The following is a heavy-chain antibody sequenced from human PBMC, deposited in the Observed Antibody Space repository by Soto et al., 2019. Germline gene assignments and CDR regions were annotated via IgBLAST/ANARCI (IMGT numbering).Heavy chain of an antibody. J-gene: IGHJ4*02. V-gene: IGHV1-69*01. D-gene: IGHD3-16*01. Sequence: QVQLVQSGAEVKKPGSSVKVSCKASGGSFRNFVISWVRQAPGQGLEWMGGIIPNSGTTNYAQKFQGKVTITADESTRTAYRELSSLTSEVTSWYCCGRDLGGDATIRFWGQGTLVSVSS. CDR3: GRDLGGDATIRF. CDR1: GGSFRNFV. CDR2: IIPNSGTT.